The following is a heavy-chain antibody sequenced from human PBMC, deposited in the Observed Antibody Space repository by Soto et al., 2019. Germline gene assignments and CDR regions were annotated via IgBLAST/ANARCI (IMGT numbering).Heavy chain of an antibody. CDR2: IKQDGSEK. J-gene: IGHJ4*02. CDR3: AIPPGHYYGSGSYFRGYY. D-gene: IGHD3-10*01. V-gene: IGHV3-7*01. CDR1: GFTFSSYW. Sequence: EVQLVESGGGLVQPGGSLRLSCAASGFTFSSYWMSWVRQAPGKGLEWVANIKQDGSEKYYVDSVKGRFTISRDNAKNSLYLQMNSLRAEDTAVYYCAIPPGHYYGSGSYFRGYYWGQGTLVTVSS.